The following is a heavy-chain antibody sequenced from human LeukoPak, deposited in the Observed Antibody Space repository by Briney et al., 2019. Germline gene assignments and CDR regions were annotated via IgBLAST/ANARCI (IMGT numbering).Heavy chain of an antibody. J-gene: IGHJ4*02. CDR2: IKSDGSWT. D-gene: IGHD6-13*01. CDR1: GFSIRGYW. V-gene: IGHV3-74*01. Sequence: GGSLRLSCAASGFSIRGYWMHWVRQAPGKGLMWVSRIKSDGSWTNYADSVRGRFTISRDNAKNSLYLQMISLRAEDTAVYYCARVRANWYEDYWGQGTLVTVSS. CDR3: ARVRANWYEDY.